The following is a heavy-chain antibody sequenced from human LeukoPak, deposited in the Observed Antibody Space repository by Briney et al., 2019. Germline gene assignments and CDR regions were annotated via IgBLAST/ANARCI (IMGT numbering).Heavy chain of an antibody. D-gene: IGHD3-10*01. CDR1: GGTFSSYA. V-gene: IGHV1-69*01. CDR3: ARSRGTMVRNYGMDV. CDR2: IIPIFGTA. J-gene: IGHJ6*02. Sequence: SVKVSCKASGGTFSSYAISWVRQAPGQGLEWMGGIIPIFGTANYAQKFQGRVTITADESTSTAYMELSSLRSEDTAVYYCARSRGTMVRNYGMDVWGQGTTVTVSS.